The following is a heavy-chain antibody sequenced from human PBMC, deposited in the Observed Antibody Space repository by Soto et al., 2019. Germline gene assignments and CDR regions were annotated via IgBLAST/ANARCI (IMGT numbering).Heavy chain of an antibody. CDR1: GGSISSSSYY. CDR2: IYYSGST. J-gene: IGHJ6*02. V-gene: IGHV4-39*01. D-gene: IGHD3-10*01. Sequence: QLQLQESGPGLVKPSETLSLTCTVSGGSISSSSYYWGWIRQPPGKGLEWIGSIYYSGSTYYNPSLKSRVTISVDTSKNQFSLKLSSVTAADTAVYYCARRDTMVRGVIITTPLGGYYYGMDVWGQGTTVTVSS. CDR3: ARRDTMVRGVIITTPLGGYYYGMDV.